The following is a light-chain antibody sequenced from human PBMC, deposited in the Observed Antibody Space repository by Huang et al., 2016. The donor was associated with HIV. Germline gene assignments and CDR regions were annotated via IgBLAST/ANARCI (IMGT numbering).Light chain of an antibody. CDR2: TAS. CDR1: QGIGDY. CDR3: LQHNSFPPT. V-gene: IGKV1-17*03. J-gene: IGKJ1*01. Sequence: DIQMTQSPSAMSASVGDRVTITCRASQGIGDYLAWFQQKPGKVPERLIYTASRLQSGFPSRFSGSGSGTEFTLTISILQPEDFATYYCLQHNSFPPTFGQGTKVEIK.